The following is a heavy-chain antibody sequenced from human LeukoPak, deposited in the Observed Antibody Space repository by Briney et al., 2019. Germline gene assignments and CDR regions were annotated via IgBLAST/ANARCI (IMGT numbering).Heavy chain of an antibody. J-gene: IGHJ3*02. V-gene: IGHV1-69*13. CDR1: GGTFSSYA. D-gene: IGHD6-13*01. Sequence: ASVKVSCKASGGTFSSYAISWVRQAPGQGLEWMGGIIPIFGTANYAQKFQGRVTITADESTSTAYMELSSLRPEDTAVYYCARARSWPRDAFDIWGQGTMVTVSS. CDR2: IIPIFGTA. CDR3: ARARSWPRDAFDI.